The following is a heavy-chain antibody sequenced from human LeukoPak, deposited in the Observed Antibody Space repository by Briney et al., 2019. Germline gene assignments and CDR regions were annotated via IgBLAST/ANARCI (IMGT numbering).Heavy chain of an antibody. V-gene: IGHV1-2*06. D-gene: IGHD3-22*01. CDR3: ARDPYYYDSSGYFLPFDY. J-gene: IGHJ4*02. Sequence: SVKVSCKASGYTFTGYYMHWVRQAPGQGLEWMGRINPNSGGTNYAQEFQGRVTMTRDTSISTAYMELSRLRSDDTAVYYCARDPYYYDSSGYFLPFDYWGQGTLVTVSS. CDR1: GYTFTGYY. CDR2: INPNSGGT.